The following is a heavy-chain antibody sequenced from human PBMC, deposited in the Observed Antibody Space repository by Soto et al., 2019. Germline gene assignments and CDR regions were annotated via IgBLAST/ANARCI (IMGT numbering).Heavy chain of an antibody. Sequence: PGEALKISCHCSGYSFASYWIDLVRQMPGEELEVMGMIYAGDSDTRYSPSFQGQVTISADKALRTAYLQWTSLKASDTALYYCARTRSFSLGFYYDGMDVWGQGTTVTVSS. D-gene: IGHD6-6*01. CDR3: ARTRSFSLGFYYDGMDV. V-gene: IGHV5-51*01. CDR2: IYAGDSDT. J-gene: IGHJ6*02. CDR1: GYSFASYW.